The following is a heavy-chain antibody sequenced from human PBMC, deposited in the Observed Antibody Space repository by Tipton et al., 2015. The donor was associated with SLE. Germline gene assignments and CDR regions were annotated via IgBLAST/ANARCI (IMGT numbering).Heavy chain of an antibody. CDR2: INHSGST. CDR1: GLTFSSLW. Sequence: SLRLSCAASGLTFSSLWMTWVRQPPGKGLEWIGEINHSGSTNYNPSLKSRVTISVDTSKNQFSLKLSSVTAADTAVYYCARLEVAATVSFDYWGQGTLVTVAS. CDR3: ARLEVAATVSFDY. D-gene: IGHD6-19*01. V-gene: IGHV4-4*02. J-gene: IGHJ4*02.